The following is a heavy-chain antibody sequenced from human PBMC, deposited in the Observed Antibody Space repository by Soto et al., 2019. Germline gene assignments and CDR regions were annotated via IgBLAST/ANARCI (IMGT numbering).Heavy chain of an antibody. CDR3: ARPDYYDSSGYFAFDI. D-gene: IGHD3-22*01. V-gene: IGHV1-69*02. J-gene: IGHJ3*02. Sequence: GASVKVSCKASGGTFSSYIISWVRQAPGQGLEWMGRIIPILGIGKYAQKFQGRVTITADKSPSTAYMELSSLRSEDTAVYYCARPDYYDSSGYFAFDIWGQGTMVTVSS. CDR1: GGTFSSYI. CDR2: IIPILGIG.